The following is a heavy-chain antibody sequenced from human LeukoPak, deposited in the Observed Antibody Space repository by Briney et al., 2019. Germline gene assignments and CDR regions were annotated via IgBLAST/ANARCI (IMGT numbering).Heavy chain of an antibody. V-gene: IGHV1-69*13. CDR2: IIPIFGTA. J-gene: IGHJ4*02. CDR3: ASLHGIAVAGTNFDY. Sequence: SVKVSCKASGGTFSSYAISWVRQAPGQGLEWMGGIIPIFGTANYAQKFQGRVTITADESTSTAYMELSSLRSEDTAVYYCASLHGIAVAGTNFDYWGQGTLVTVSS. D-gene: IGHD6-19*01. CDR1: GGTFSSYA.